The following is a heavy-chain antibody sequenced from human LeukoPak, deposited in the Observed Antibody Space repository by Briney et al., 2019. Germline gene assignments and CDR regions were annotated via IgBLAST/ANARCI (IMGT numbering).Heavy chain of an antibody. CDR3: ARLSDDDVWGSLFDP. D-gene: IGHD3-16*01. V-gene: IGHV4-59*08. Sequence: SETLSLTCTVSGGSISSYYWSWIRQPPGKGLEWIGYIYYSGSTNYNPSPKSRVTISVDTSKNQFSLKLSSVTAADTAVYYCARLSDDDVWGSLFDPWGQGTLVTVSS. CDR2: IYYSGST. CDR1: GGSISSYY. J-gene: IGHJ5*02.